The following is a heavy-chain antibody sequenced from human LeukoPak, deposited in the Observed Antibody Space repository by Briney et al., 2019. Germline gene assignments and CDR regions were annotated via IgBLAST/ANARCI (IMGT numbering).Heavy chain of an antibody. V-gene: IGHV3-23*01. J-gene: IGHJ4*02. CDR3: ARGKYSFDY. Sequence: PGGSLRLSCAASGFIFSNYAMSWVRQAPGKGPEWVSAVNGSGDTTYYADSVKGRFTISRDNSKNTMYLEMNSLRAEDTAVYYCARGKYSFDYWGQGTLVTVSS. CDR1: GFIFSNYA. CDR2: VNGSGDTT.